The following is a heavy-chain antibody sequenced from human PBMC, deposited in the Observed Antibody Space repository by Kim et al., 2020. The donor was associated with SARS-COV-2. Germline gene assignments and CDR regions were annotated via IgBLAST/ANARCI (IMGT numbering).Heavy chain of an antibody. CDR3: ARVGGAAQPPDY. V-gene: IGHV4-30-4*01. CDR2: IYYSGST. D-gene: IGHD3-16*01. J-gene: IGHJ4*02. Sequence: SETLSLTCTVSGGSISSGDYYWSWIRQPPGKGLEWIGYIYYSGSTYYNPSLKSRVTISVDTSKNQFSLKLSSVTAADTAVYYCARVGGAAQPPDYWGQGTLVTVSS. CDR1: GGSISSGDYY.